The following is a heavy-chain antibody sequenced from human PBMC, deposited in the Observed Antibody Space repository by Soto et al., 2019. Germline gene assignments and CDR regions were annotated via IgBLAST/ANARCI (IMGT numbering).Heavy chain of an antibody. CDR1: GGSISSGYYY. V-gene: IGHV4-61*01. Sequence: SETLSLTCSVSGGSISSGYYYWSWIRQSPGKGLEWIGYVYFSGNTNYNPSLKSRVTISIDTSKNQFSLRLASVTAADTAFYYCGSVRPSGYVLSWGQGTLVTVSS. CDR3: GSVRPSGYVLS. CDR2: VYFSGNT. J-gene: IGHJ5*02. D-gene: IGHD6-25*01.